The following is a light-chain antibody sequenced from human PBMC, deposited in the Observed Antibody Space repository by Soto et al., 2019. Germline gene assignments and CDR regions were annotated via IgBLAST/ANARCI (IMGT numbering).Light chain of an antibody. J-gene: IGKJ1*01. CDR1: QSVSSY. V-gene: IGKV3-15*01. Sequence: ELVMTQSPATLSVSPGERATLXXRASQSVSSYLAWYQQKPGQAPRLLXXGASTRATGIPARFSGSGSGTEFTLTISSLQSEDFAVYYCQQYNNWPPTWTFGQGTKVDIK. CDR2: GAS. CDR3: QQYNNWPPTWT.